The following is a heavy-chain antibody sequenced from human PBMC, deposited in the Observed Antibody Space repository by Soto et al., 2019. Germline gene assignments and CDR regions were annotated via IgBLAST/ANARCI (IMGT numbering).Heavy chain of an antibody. CDR3: ARGVWTTGIDY. CDR2: IWHDGSNK. D-gene: IGHD4-17*01. V-gene: IGHV3-33*01. CDR1: GFTFSSFV. Sequence: GGSLRLSCAASGFTFSSFVMHWVRQVPGKGLEWVAVIWHDGSNKYHADSVKGRFTISRDNSKNTLYLQMNSLRAADTAVYYCARGVWTTGIDYWGQGILVTVSS. J-gene: IGHJ4*02.